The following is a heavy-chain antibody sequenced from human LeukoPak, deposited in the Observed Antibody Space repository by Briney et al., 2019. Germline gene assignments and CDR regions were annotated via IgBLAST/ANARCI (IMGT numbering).Heavy chain of an antibody. J-gene: IGHJ5*02. CDR2: INHSGST. D-gene: IGHD6-13*01. CDR1: GGSFSGYY. CDR3: ARAHSSSWYQALNWFDP. Sequence: PSETLSLTCAVYGGSFSGYYWSWIRQPPGKGLEWIGEINHSGSTNYNPSLKSRVTISVDTSKNQFSLKLSSVTAADTAVYYSARAHSSSWYQALNWFDPWGQGTLVTVSS. V-gene: IGHV4-34*01.